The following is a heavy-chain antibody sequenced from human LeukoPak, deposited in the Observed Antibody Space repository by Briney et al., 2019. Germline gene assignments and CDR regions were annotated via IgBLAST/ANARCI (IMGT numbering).Heavy chain of an antibody. J-gene: IGHJ6*02. CDR1: GFTVSSNY. V-gene: IGHV3-66*02. Sequence: PGASLTLSCAPSGFTVSSNYMSCVRHAPGKGLEWVSFIYSGGSTYYADSVKGRFTISRDNSKNTLYLQMNSLRAEDTAVYYYRLYYYGSGSYYMDVWGQGTTVTVSS. D-gene: IGHD3-10*01. CDR3: RLYYYGSGSYYMDV. CDR2: IYSGGST.